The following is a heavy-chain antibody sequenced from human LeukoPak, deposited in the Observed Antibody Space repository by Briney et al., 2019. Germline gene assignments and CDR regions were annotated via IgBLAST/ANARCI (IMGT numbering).Heavy chain of an antibody. CDR3: AKDLAPDRGVRGVILNYYYYYYGMDV. D-gene: IGHD3-10*01. CDR1: GFTFSSYA. V-gene: IGHV3-23*01. CDR2: ISGSGGST. Sequence: GGSLRLSCAASGFTFSSYAMSWVRQALGKGLEWVSAISGSGGSTYYADSVKGRFTISRDNSKNTLYLQMNSLRAEDTAVYYCAKDLAPDRGVRGVILNYYYYYYGMDVWGQGTTVTVSS. J-gene: IGHJ6*02.